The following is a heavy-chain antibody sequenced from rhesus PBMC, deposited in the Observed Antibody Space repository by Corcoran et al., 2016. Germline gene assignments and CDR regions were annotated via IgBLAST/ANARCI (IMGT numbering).Heavy chain of an antibody. CDR2: SSNGGGST. D-gene: IGHD4-29*01. Sequence: EVQLVESGGGLVQPGGSLSLSCTASGFPFSSYGMSWVRQAPGKGLEGVSYSSNGGGSTYYADSVKGRFTISRDNSKNTLSLQMNSLRAEDTAVYYCALTLRFRTSINFDYWGQGVLVTVSS. J-gene: IGHJ4*01. CDR1: GFPFSSYG. CDR3: ALTLRFRTSINFDY. V-gene: IGHV3S5*01.